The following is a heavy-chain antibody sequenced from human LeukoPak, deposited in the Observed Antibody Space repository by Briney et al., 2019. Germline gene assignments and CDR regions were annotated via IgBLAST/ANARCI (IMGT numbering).Heavy chain of an antibody. CDR2: IYYGGGA. CDR1: GASVSNYY. D-gene: IGHD1-14*01. V-gene: IGHV4-4*07. J-gene: IGHJ4*02. CDR3: ARQPIGPYYFDY. Sequence: KPSETLSLTCTVSGASVSNYYWSWIRQPAGKGLEWIGRIYYGGGANYNPSLQSRISMSVDTSKNQFSLRLKSVTAADTAVYYCARQPIGPYYFDYWGQGTLVTVSS.